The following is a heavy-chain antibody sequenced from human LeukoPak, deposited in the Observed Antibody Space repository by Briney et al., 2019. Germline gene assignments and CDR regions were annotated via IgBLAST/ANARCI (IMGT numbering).Heavy chain of an antibody. Sequence: GGSLRLSCAASGFTFSSYSMNWVRQAPGKGLEWVSYISSSSSTIYYADSVKGRFTISRDNAKNSLYLQMNSLRAEDTAVYYCASSEDYDYVWGSYRPAVSVYWGQGTLVTVSS. V-gene: IGHV3-48*04. D-gene: IGHD3-16*02. CDR1: GFTFSSYS. CDR2: ISSSSSTI. J-gene: IGHJ4*02. CDR3: ASSEDYDYVWGSYRPAVSVY.